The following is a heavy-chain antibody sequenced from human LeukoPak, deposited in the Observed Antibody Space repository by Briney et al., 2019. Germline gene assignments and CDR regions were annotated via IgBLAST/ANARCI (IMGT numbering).Heavy chain of an antibody. CDR3: AGDFSIVGPTPTYYYYYGMDV. Sequence: SETLSLTCTVSGGSITSGDYYWSWIRQPPGKGLEWIGYIYYSGTTYYNPSLKSRVTISVDTSKNQFSLKLSSVTAADTAVYYCAGDFSIVGPTPTYYYYYGMDVWGQGTTVTVSS. V-gene: IGHV4-30-4*02. J-gene: IGHJ6*02. CDR2: IYYSGTT. CDR1: GGSITSGDYY. D-gene: IGHD1-26*01.